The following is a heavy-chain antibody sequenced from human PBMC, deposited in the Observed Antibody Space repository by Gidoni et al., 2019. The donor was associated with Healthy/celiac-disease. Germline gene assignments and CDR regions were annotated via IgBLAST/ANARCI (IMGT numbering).Heavy chain of an antibody. D-gene: IGHD5-12*01. J-gene: IGHJ1*01. CDR2: LYSGGST. Sequence: EVQLVETGGGLIQPGGSLRLSCAASGFPVSSNYMSWVRQAPGKGLEWVSVLYSGGSTYYAYSVKGLFTISRDNSKNTLYLQMNSLRAEDTAVYYCARFHAGATWGQGTLVTVSS. V-gene: IGHV3-53*02. CDR1: GFPVSSNY. CDR3: ARFHAGAT.